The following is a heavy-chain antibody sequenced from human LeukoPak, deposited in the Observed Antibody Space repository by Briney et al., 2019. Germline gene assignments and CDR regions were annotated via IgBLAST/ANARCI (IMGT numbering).Heavy chain of an antibody. Sequence: GGSLRLSCAASRFTFSSYSMNWVRQAPGKGLEWVSHISSSSSTIYYADSVKGRFTISRDNAKNSLYLQMNSLRVEDTAVYYCARAWGNDYDLNYWGQGTLVTVSS. CDR2: ISSSSSTI. V-gene: IGHV3-48*04. CDR1: RFTFSSYS. D-gene: IGHD3-3*01. J-gene: IGHJ4*02. CDR3: ARAWGNDYDLNY.